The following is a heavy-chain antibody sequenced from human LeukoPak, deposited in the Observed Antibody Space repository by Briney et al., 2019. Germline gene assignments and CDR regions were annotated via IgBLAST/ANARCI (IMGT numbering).Heavy chain of an antibody. CDR1: GYTLTNYA. CDR2: FNSDTGNT. CDR3: VRGGPNKSGWTLDY. Sequence: ASVKVSCKASGYTLTNYAIHWVRQAPGQRLEWMGWFNSDTGNTEYSQKFQGRVTISRDTSANTAYMELNRLRPEGTAVFYCVRGGPNKSGWTLDYWGQGTLVTVSS. D-gene: IGHD6-19*01. V-gene: IGHV1-3*01. J-gene: IGHJ4*02.